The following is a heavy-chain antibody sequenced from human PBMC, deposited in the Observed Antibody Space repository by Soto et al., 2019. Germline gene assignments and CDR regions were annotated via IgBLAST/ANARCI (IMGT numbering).Heavy chain of an antibody. J-gene: IGHJ4*02. Sequence: QITLKESGPALVRPTQTLSLACSFSGFSLSDTGAAVGWIRQPPGKDLEWLALIYWNDDKHYSPSLKSRLTITKDTSKNEVVLTMATVDPLDTGTYFCAHRLREGLIVHFDYWGQGTLLTVSS. V-gene: IGHV2-5*01. CDR2: IYWNDDK. D-gene: IGHD1-26*01. CDR3: AHRLREGLIVHFDY. CDR1: GFSLSDTGAA.